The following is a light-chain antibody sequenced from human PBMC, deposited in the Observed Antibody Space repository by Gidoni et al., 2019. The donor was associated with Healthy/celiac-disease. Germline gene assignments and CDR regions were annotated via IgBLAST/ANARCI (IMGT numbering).Light chain of an antibody. V-gene: IGKV1-5*03. Sequence: DIQMTQSPSTLSASVGDRFTIPCRASQSISSWLAWYQQKPGKAPKLLIYKASSLASGVPSRFSGSGSGTEFTLTISRLQPDDFATYYCQQYNSYSRTFGQGTKLEIK. J-gene: IGKJ2*02. CDR3: QQYNSYSRT. CDR2: KAS. CDR1: QSISSW.